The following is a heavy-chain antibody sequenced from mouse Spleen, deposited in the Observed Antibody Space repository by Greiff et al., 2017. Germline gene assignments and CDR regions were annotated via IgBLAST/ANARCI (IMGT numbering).Heavy chain of an antibody. CDR3: SRGTGEAWFAY. CDR2: ISHGGVST. CDR1: GFAFSSYG. D-gene: IGHD2-14*01. Sequence: VLLVESGGGLVKPEGSLKLSCAASGFAFSSYGMAWVRQSPGKGLEWVATISHGGVSTYYPDNFKGRFTISKDNATNTLYLQMSSLKSEDTAMYYCSRGTGEAWFAYWGQGTLVTVSA. V-gene: IGHV5-12-1*01. J-gene: IGHJ3*01.